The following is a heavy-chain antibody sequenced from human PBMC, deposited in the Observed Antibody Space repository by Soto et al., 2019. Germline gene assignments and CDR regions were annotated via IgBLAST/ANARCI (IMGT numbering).Heavy chain of an antibody. CDR3: ARARGNYYDSSGYYLDY. Sequence: QVQLVQSGAVVKKPGSSVKVSCKASGGTFSSYAISWVRQAPGQGLEWMGGIIPIFGTANYAQKFQGRVTITADKSTSTAYMELSSLRSEDTAVYYCARARGNYYDSSGYYLDYWGQGTLVTVSS. D-gene: IGHD3-22*01. CDR1: GGTFSSYA. V-gene: IGHV1-69*06. J-gene: IGHJ4*02. CDR2: IIPIFGTA.